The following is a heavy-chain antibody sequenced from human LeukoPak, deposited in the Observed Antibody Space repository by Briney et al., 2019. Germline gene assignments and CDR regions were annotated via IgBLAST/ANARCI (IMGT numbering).Heavy chain of an antibody. V-gene: IGHV5-51*01. CDR2: IHPDDSDT. J-gene: IGHJ4*02. CDR1: GYSFTNYW. D-gene: IGHD6-13*01. CDR3: AKLGAYSSSWYGFVDY. Sequence: GESLKISCKSSGYSFTNYWIGWVRQMPGKGLEWMGIIHPDDSDTGYSPSFQGQVTISVDKSISTAYLQWSSLKASDTAMYYCAKLGAYSSSWYGFVDYWGQGTLVTVSS.